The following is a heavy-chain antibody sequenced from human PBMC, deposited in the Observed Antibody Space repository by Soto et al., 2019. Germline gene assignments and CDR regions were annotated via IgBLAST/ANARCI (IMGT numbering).Heavy chain of an antibody. CDR2: IYYSGST. D-gene: IGHD6-13*01. V-gene: IGHV4-59*08. J-gene: IGHJ4*02. Sequence: SETLSLTCTVSGGSISSYYWSWIRQPPGKGLEWIGYIYYSGSTNYNPSLKSRVTISVDTSKNQFSLKLSSVTAADTAVYYCARLGSSSWYERGYFDYWGQGTLVTVSS. CDR1: GGSISSYY. CDR3: ARLGSSSWYERGYFDY.